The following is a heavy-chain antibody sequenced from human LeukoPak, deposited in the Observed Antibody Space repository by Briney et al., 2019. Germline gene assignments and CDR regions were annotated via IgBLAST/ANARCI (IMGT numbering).Heavy chain of an antibody. CDR1: GFTFSSYW. CDR2: IKQDGSEK. Sequence: GGSLRLSCAASGFTFSSYWMSWVRQAPGKGLEWVAKIKQDGSEKYYVDSVKGRFTISRDNAKNSLYLQMNSLRAEDTAVYYCARVSSAWFGELWYYYYYYMDVWGKGTTVTVSS. CDR3: ARVSSAWFGELWYYYYYYMDV. V-gene: IGHV3-7*01. D-gene: IGHD3-10*01. J-gene: IGHJ6*03.